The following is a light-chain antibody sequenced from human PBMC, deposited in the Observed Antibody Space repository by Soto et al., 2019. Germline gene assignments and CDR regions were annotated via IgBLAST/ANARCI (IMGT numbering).Light chain of an antibody. V-gene: IGLV2-14*01. CDR1: NSDVGGYNY. Sequence: LTQPASVSGSPGQSITISCTGTNSDVGGYNYVSWYQQHPGKAPKLMIYEVSNRPSGVSNRFSGSKSGNTASLTISGLQAEDEADYYCSSYTSSGTRVFGTGTKVTVL. CDR2: EVS. J-gene: IGLJ1*01. CDR3: SSYTSSGTRV.